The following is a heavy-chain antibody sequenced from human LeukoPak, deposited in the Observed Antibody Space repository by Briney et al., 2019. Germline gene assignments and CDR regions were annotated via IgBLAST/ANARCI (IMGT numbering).Heavy chain of an antibody. J-gene: IGHJ4*02. CDR3: ARITMVRGVIIPFDY. Sequence: PGGSLRLSCAASGFTFSSYAMHWVRQAPGKGLEGVAVISYDGSNKYYADSVKSGLTISRENCKNTLYLQMNSLRAEDTAVYYCARITMVRGVIIPFDYWGQGTLVTVSS. CDR1: GFTFSSYA. V-gene: IGHV3-30*04. CDR2: ISYDGSNK. D-gene: IGHD3-10*01.